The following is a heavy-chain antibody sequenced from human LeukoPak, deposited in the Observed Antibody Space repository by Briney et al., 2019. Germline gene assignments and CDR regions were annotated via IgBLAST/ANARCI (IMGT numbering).Heavy chain of an antibody. CDR3: ARDGLAGSYDY. CDR2: IKQDGSEK. Sequence: GGSLRLSCAASGFTFDDYAMHWVRQAPGKGLEWVANIKQDGSEKYYVDSVKGRFTISRDNAKNSLYLQMNSLRAEDTAVYYCARDGLAGSYDYWGQGTLVTVSS. CDR1: GFTFDDYA. V-gene: IGHV3-7*01. D-gene: IGHD1-26*01. J-gene: IGHJ4*02.